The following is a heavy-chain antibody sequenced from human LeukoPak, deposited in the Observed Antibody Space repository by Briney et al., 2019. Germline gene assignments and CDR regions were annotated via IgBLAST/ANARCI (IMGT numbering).Heavy chain of an antibody. Sequence: ASVKVSCKASGYTFISYGISWVRQAPGQGLEWMGWISAYNGNTSYAQELQGRVTMTTDTSTSTAYMELRSLRSDDTAVYYCARAPAVLLWFGDTFFDYWGQGTLVTVSS. CDR3: ARAPAVLLWFGDTFFDY. J-gene: IGHJ4*02. CDR1: GYTFISYG. CDR2: ISAYNGNT. V-gene: IGHV1-18*01. D-gene: IGHD3-10*01.